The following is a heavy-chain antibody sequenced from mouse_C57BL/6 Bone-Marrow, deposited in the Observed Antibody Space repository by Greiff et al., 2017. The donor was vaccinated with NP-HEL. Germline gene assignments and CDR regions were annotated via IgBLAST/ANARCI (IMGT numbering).Heavy chain of an antibody. CDR3: ARDGPFYYGRSHWYFDV. V-gene: IGHV5-4*01. Sequence: DVKLVESGGGLVKPGGSLKLSCAASGFTFSSYAMSWVRQTPEKRLEWVATISDGGSFTISRDNAKNNLYLQMNHLKSEDTAMYYCARDGPFYYGRSHWYFDVWGRGTTVTVSS. D-gene: IGHD1-1*01. J-gene: IGHJ1*03. CDR1: GFTFSSYA. CDR2: ISDGGS.